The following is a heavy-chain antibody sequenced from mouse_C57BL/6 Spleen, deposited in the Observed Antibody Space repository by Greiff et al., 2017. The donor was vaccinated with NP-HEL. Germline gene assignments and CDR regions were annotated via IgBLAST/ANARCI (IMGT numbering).Heavy chain of an antibody. J-gene: IGHJ1*03. Sequence: VQLQQSDAELVKPGASVKISCKDSGYTFTDHTIHWMKQRPEQGLEWIGYIYPRDGSTKYNEKFKGKATLTADKSTSTAYMQLNSLTSEDSAFYFCARSVLRSWYFDVWGTGTTVTVSS. CDR1: GYTFTDHT. CDR2: IYPRDGST. CDR3: ARSVLRSWYFDV. D-gene: IGHD1-1*01. V-gene: IGHV1-78*01.